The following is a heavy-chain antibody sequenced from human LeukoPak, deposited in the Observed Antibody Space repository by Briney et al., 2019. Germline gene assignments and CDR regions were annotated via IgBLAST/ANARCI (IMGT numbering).Heavy chain of an antibody. Sequence: ASVKVSCKASGYTFTGYYMHWVRQAPGQGLEWMGWINPNSGGTNYAQKFQGRVTTTRDTSISTAYIELSRLRSDDTAVYYCARAVYDSSGYYYADYWGQGTLVTVSP. CDR2: INPNSGGT. CDR3: ARAVYDSSGYYYADY. V-gene: IGHV1-2*02. CDR1: GYTFTGYY. D-gene: IGHD3-22*01. J-gene: IGHJ4*02.